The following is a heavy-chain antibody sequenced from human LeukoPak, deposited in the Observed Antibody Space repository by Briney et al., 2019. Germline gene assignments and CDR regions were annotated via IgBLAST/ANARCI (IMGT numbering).Heavy chain of an antibody. CDR2: IHYSGST. CDR3: ARGGVISAFDI. V-gene: IGHV4-59*12. Sequence: SETLSLTCTVSGGSISSYYWSWIRQPPGKGLEWIGYIHYSGSTNYNPSLKSRVTMSVDTSKNQFSLKLSSVTAADTAVYYCARGGVISAFDIWGQGTMVTVSS. D-gene: IGHD3-16*02. J-gene: IGHJ3*02. CDR1: GGSISSYY.